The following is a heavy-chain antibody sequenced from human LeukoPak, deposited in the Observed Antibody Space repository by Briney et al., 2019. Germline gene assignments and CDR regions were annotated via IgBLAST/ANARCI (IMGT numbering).Heavy chain of an antibody. D-gene: IGHD2-2*01. Sequence: GGSLRLSCAASGFTSSSYGMHWVRQAPGKGLEWVAVISYDGSNKYYADSVKGRFTISRDNSKSTLYLQMNSLRAEDTAVYYCAAGWDIVVVPAAPKGGYWGQGTLVTVSS. CDR1: GFTSSSYG. J-gene: IGHJ4*02. V-gene: IGHV3-30*03. CDR2: ISYDGSNK. CDR3: AAGWDIVVVPAAPKGGY.